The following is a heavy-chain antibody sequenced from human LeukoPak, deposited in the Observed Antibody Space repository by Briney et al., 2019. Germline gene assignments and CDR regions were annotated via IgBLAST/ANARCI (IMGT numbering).Heavy chain of an antibody. J-gene: IGHJ4*02. CDR3: ARLINYGDYVGEKYFDY. CDR2: IYYSGST. V-gene: IGHV4-31*03. CDR1: GGSISSGGYY. D-gene: IGHD4-17*01. Sequence: PSETLSLTCTVSGGSISSGGYYWSWIRQHPGKGLEWIGYIYYSGSTYYNPSLKSRVTISVDTSKNQFSLKLSSVTAADTAVYYCARLINYGDYVGEKYFDYWGQGTLVTVSS.